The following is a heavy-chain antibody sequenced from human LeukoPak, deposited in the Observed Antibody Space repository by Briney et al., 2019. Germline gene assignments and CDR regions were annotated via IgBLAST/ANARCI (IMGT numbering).Heavy chain of an antibody. CDR1: GFTFGDYA. CDR3: TSRGSLLDGNDY. Sequence: GGSLRLSCTASGFTFGDYAMSWFRQAPGKGLEWVGFIRSKAYGGTTEYAASVKGRFTISRDDSKSSAYLQMNSLKTEDTAVYYCTSRGSLLDGNDYWGQGTLVTVSS. V-gene: IGHV3-49*03. D-gene: IGHD1-26*01. CDR2: IRSKAYGGTT. J-gene: IGHJ4*02.